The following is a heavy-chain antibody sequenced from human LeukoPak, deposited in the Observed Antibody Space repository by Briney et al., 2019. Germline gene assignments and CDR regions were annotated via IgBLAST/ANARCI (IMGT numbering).Heavy chain of an antibody. Sequence: TSETLSLTCAVYGGSFSGYYWSWIRQPPGKGLEWIGEINHSGSTNYNPSLKSRVTISVDTSKNQFSLKLSSVTAADTAVYYCAREYHYDSSGAPDAFDIWGQGTMVTVSS. J-gene: IGHJ3*02. D-gene: IGHD3-22*01. CDR2: INHSGST. CDR3: AREYHYDSSGAPDAFDI. CDR1: GGSFSGYY. V-gene: IGHV4-34*01.